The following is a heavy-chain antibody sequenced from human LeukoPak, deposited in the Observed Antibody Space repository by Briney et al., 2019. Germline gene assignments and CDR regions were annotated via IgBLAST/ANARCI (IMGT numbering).Heavy chain of an antibody. CDR2: LYSGGSI. CDR3: AKHTDVPGHWYLDL. Sequence: GGSLRLSCAASGFTVSNSYMSWVRQAPGKGLEWVSVLYSGGSIYDADSVKGRFTISRDNSKNTLYLQLSSLRAEDTAVYYCAKHTDVPGHWYLDLWGRGTLVTVSS. V-gene: IGHV3-66*04. CDR1: GFTVSNSY. J-gene: IGHJ2*01. D-gene: IGHD3-10*02.